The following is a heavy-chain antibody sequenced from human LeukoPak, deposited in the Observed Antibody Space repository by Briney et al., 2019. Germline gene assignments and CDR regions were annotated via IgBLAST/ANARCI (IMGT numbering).Heavy chain of an antibody. CDR1: GFSLSPSGVG. J-gene: IGHJ5*02. V-gene: IGHV2-5*01. CDR3: AHRPLLWFGVGNWFDP. CDR2: IYWNDDK. Sequence: SGPTLVKPTQTLTLTCTFSGFSLSPSGVGVGWIRQPPGKALEWLALIYWNDDKRYSPSLKSRLTITKDTSKNQVVLTMTNMDPVDTATYYCAHRPLLWFGVGNWFDPWGQGTLVTVSS. D-gene: IGHD3-10*01.